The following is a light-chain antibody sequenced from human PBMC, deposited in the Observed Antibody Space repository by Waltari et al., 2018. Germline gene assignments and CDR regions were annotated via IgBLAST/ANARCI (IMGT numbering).Light chain of an antibody. J-gene: IGLJ3*02. CDR1: GSNIGAGYD. CDR2: GRR. Sequence: QSVLTLPPSVSGAPGQRVTLSCTGSGSNIGAGYDVHWYQQLPRAAPKLRIYGRRSRPLGVPSRCVGSTSGSSPYLAITGVQAADEADYFCQFYYTSLSVVFCEGTKLTVL. V-gene: IGLV1-40*01. CDR3: QFYYTSLSVV.